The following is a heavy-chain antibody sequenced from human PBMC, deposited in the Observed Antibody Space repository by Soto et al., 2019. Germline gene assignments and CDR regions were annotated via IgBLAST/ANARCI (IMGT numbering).Heavy chain of an antibody. V-gene: IGHV3-23*01. CDR1: GFTFSSYA. Sequence: PGGSLRLSCAASGFTFSSYAMSWVRQAPGKGLEWVSGISGGGDVTYYADSVKGRFTLSRDNSKNTLYLQMNSLRAEDTAVYYCAKIEAGRDFDYWGQGTLVTVSS. D-gene: IGHD6-19*01. J-gene: IGHJ4*02. CDR3: AKIEAGRDFDY. CDR2: ISGGGDVT.